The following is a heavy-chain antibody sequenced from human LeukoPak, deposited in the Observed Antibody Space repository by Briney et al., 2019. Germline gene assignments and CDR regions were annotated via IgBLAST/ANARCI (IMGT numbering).Heavy chain of an antibody. Sequence: GGSLGLSCAASGFTFRSYEMSWVRQAPGKGLEWVSYISGSGDIVYYADSVKGRFTISRDNAKNSLNLQMNSLRAEDTATCYCAALKRLTFIVALEQAGAGDFDLWGRGTLVSVSS. D-gene: IGHD1/OR15-1a*01. CDR2: ISGSGDIV. CDR1: GFTFRSYE. CDR3: AALKRLTFIVALEQAGAGDFDL. J-gene: IGHJ2*01. V-gene: IGHV3-48*03.